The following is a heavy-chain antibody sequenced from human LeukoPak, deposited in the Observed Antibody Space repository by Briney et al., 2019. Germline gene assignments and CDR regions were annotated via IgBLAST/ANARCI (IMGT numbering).Heavy chain of an antibody. D-gene: IGHD2-15*01. V-gene: IGHV3-11*01. J-gene: IGHJ5*02. CDR1: GFTFSDYY. Sequence: GGSLRLSCAASGFTFSDYYMNWIRQAPGKGLEWLSYISASSGTRYYADSVKGRFTISRDNAKNSLYLQMNSLRAEDTAVYYCARGLAANDWFNPWGQGTLVTVSS. CDR2: ISASSGTR. CDR3: ARGLAANDWFNP.